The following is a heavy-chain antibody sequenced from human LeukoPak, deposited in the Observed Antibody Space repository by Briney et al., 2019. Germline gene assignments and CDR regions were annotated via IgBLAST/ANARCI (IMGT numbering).Heavy chain of an antibody. CDR2: IYYSGST. V-gene: IGHV4-39*07. CDR3: ARVWTTVTTLLYVNAFDI. J-gene: IGHJ3*02. CDR1: GGSISGSIYY. Sequence: PSETLSLTCSVSGGSISGSIYYWSWIRQPPGKGLEWIGSIYYSGSTYYNPSLKSRVTISVDTSKNQFSLKLSSVTAADTAVYYCARVWTTVTTLLYVNAFDIWGQGTMVTVSS. D-gene: IGHD4-17*01.